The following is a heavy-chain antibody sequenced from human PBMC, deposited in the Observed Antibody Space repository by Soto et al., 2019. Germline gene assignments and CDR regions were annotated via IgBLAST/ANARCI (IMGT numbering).Heavy chain of an antibody. Sequence: ASVKVSCKASGYTFTNYGLSWVRQGPGQGLEWMGWINTYNGNTNHAQKLQGRVTMTTDTSTSTAYMELRSLRSDDTAVYYCARGVGSGTYYNQYNWFDPWGQGTLVTVSS. CDR3: ARGVGSGTYYNQYNWFDP. V-gene: IGHV1-18*01. CDR1: GYTFTNYG. J-gene: IGHJ5*02. D-gene: IGHD3-10*01. CDR2: INTYNGNT.